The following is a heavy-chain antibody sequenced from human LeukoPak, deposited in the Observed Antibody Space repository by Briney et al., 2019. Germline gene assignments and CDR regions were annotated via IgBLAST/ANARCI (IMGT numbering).Heavy chain of an antibody. D-gene: IGHD3-10*01. J-gene: IGHJ1*01. V-gene: IGHV3-74*01. CDR3: ARVSGPGMNEYFHL. Sequence: PGGSLRLSCAASGFTFSGAWLHWVRQAPGKGLVLVSRINNDGTTTKYADPVKGRFTISRDNAKNTLYLQMNSLRAEDTAVYYCARVSGPGMNEYFHLWGQGTLVTVSS. CDR2: INNDGTTT. CDR1: GFTFSGAW.